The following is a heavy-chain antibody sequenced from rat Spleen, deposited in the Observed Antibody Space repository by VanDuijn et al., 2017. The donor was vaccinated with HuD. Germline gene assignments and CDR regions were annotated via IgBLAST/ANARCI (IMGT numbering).Heavy chain of an antibody. CDR1: GDSISSNF. V-gene: IGHV3-1*01. Sequence: EVQLQESGPGLVKPSQSLSLTCSVTGDSISSNFWGWIRKFPGNKMEWMGYISYSGSTDYNPSLKSRISITRATSKNQFFLQLNSVTTDDTATYYCARDNNYKAYWGQGVMVTVSS. J-gene: IGHJ2*01. CDR2: ISYSGST. D-gene: IGHD1-10*01. CDR3: ARDNNYKAY.